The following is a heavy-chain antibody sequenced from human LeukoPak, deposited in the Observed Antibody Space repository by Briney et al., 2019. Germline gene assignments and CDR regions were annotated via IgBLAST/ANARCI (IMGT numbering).Heavy chain of an antibody. Sequence: SQTLSLTCAISGDIVSSNSAAWNWIRQSPSRGLEWLGRTYYRSKWYNDYAVSVKSRITINPDTSKNQFSLQLNSVTPEDTAVYYCARGVIRVIPVEFDYWGQGTLVTVSS. CDR1: GDIVSSNSAA. D-gene: IGHD3-16*02. J-gene: IGHJ4*02. V-gene: IGHV6-1*01. CDR3: ARGVIRVIPVEFDY. CDR2: TYYRSKWYN.